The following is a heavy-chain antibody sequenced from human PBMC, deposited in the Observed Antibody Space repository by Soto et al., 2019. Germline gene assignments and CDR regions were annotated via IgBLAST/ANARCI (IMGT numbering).Heavy chain of an antibody. D-gene: IGHD2-21*02. CDR2: ISYDGSNK. Sequence: QVQLVESGGGVVQPGRSLRLSCAASGFTFSSYAMHWVRQAPGKGLEWVAVISYDGSNKYYVDSVKGRFTISRDNSKNTLYLQMNSLRAEDTAVYYCARDRVAYCGGDCRTFDYWGQGTLVTVSS. CDR1: GFTFSSYA. CDR3: ARDRVAYCGGDCRTFDY. J-gene: IGHJ4*02. V-gene: IGHV3-30-3*01.